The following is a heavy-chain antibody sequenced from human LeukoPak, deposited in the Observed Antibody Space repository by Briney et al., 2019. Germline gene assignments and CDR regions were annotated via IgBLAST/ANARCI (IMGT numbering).Heavy chain of an antibody. J-gene: IGHJ3*02. CDR3: ARDRHLLREDAFDI. Sequence: ASVKVSCKASGYTFTSYDINWVRQATGQGLEWMGWMNPNSGNTGYAQMFQGRVTMTRNTSISTAYMELSSLRSEDTAVYYCARDRHLLREDAFDIWGQGTMVTVSS. CDR2: MNPNSGNT. V-gene: IGHV1-8*01. CDR1: GYTFTSYD.